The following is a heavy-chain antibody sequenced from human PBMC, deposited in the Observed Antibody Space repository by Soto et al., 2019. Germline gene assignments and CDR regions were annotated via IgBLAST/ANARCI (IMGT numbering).Heavy chain of an antibody. J-gene: IGHJ4*02. Sequence: PGGSLRLSCAASGFTFSSYAMSWVRQAPGKGLEWVSAISGSGGSTYYADSVKGRFTTSRDNSKNTLYLQMNSLRAEDTAVYYCAKGDLEMATTIPFDYWGQGTLVTVSS. CDR2: ISGSGGST. CDR1: GFTFSSYA. D-gene: IGHD5-12*01. V-gene: IGHV3-23*01. CDR3: AKGDLEMATTIPFDY.